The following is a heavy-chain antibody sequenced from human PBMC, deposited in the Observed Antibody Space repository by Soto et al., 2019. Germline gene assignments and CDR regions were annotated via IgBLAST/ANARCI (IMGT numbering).Heavy chain of an antibody. CDR1: GGSISSGDYY. J-gene: IGHJ6*02. CDR3: ARDRHSLYDILTGYQSGSYYYGMDV. D-gene: IGHD3-9*01. Sequence: NPSETLSLTCTVSGGSISSGDYYWSWIRQPPGKGLEWIGYIYYSGSTYYNPSLKGRVTISVDTSKNQFSLKLSSVTAADTAVYYCARDRHSLYDILTGYQSGSYYYGMDVWGQGTTVTVSS. V-gene: IGHV4-30-4*01. CDR2: IYYSGST.